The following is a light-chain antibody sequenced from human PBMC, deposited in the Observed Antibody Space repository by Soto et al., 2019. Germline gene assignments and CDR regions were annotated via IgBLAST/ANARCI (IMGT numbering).Light chain of an antibody. Sequence: DIQMTQSPSTLSASVGDGVTITCRASQRISTWLAWYQQKPGKAPKLLISDASSLETGVPSRFSGSGSGTDFTFTISSLQPEDIATYYCQHYDNVPFFSFGPGTKVDIK. CDR3: QHYDNVPFFS. V-gene: IGKV1-5*01. J-gene: IGKJ3*01. CDR2: DAS. CDR1: QRISTW.